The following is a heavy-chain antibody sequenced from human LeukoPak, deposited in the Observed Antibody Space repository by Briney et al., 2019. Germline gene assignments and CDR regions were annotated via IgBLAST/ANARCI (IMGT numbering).Heavy chain of an antibody. J-gene: IGHJ4*02. D-gene: IGHD3-16*01. V-gene: IGHV1-18*01. CDR1: GYTLTELS. CDR3: ARDYFRFGSGANFDY. Sequence: GASVKVSCKVSGYTLTELSMHWVRQAPGQGLEWMGWISAYNGNTNYAQKLQGRVTMTTDTSTSTAYMELRSLRSDDTAVYYCARDYFRFGSGANFDYWGQGTLVTVSS. CDR2: ISAYNGNT.